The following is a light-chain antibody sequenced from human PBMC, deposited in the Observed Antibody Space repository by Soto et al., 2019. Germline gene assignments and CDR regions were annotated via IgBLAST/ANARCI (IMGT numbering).Light chain of an antibody. Sequence: QSVLPQPASVSDSPGQSITISCTGTSSDVGGSNFVSWYQQHPGKPPKLIIYDVANRPSGVSNRFSGSKPGSTASLIISRLQTEDEADYYCVSYTSSTTYVFGTGTKVTDL. J-gene: IGLJ1*01. CDR1: SSDVGGSNF. V-gene: IGLV2-14*03. CDR3: VSYTSSTTYV. CDR2: DVA.